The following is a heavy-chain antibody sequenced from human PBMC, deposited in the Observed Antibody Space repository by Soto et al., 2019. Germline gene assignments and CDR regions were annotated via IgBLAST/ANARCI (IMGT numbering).Heavy chain of an antibody. J-gene: IGHJ6*02. CDR1: GFTFSSYG. CDR3: AKDPSTVNEASGNGMDV. D-gene: IGHD4-17*01. CDR2: ISYDGSNK. Sequence: PGGSLRLSCAASGFTFSSYGMHWVRQAPGKGLEWVAVISYDGSNKYYADSVKGRFTISRDNSKNTLYLHMNSLRAEDTAVYYCAKDPSTVNEASGNGMDVWGQGTTVTVSS. V-gene: IGHV3-30*18.